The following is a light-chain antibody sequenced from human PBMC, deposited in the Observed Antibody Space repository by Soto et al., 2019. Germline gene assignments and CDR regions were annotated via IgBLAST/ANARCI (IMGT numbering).Light chain of an antibody. CDR1: QTVNSDY. CDR3: HQFGYSPRT. Sequence: EIVLTQSPGTLSLSPGETATLSCRASQTVNSDYLAWFQQRPGQAPRLLIFATSRRATDIPDRFSGSGSGTEFTLAIRRLEPEDFAVYYCHQFGYSPRTFGQGTKVE. V-gene: IGKV3-20*01. J-gene: IGKJ1*01. CDR2: ATS.